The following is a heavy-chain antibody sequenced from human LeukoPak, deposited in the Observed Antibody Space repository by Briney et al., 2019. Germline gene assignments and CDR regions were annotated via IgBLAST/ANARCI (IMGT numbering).Heavy chain of an antibody. J-gene: IGHJ6*02. CDR3: ARWPNRSGGSCYGMDV. Sequence: ASVKVSCKASGYTFTGYYMHWVRPAPGQGLEWMGWINPNSGGTNYAQKFQGRVTMTRDTSISTAYMELSRLRSDDTAVYYCARWPNRSGGSCYGMDVWGQGTTVTVSS. CDR2: INPNSGGT. V-gene: IGHV1-2*02. CDR1: GYTFTGYY. D-gene: IGHD2-15*01.